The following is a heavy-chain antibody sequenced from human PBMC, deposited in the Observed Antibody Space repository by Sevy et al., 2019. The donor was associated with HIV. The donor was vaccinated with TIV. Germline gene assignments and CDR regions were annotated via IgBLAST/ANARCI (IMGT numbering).Heavy chain of an antibody. D-gene: IGHD1-1*01. V-gene: IGHV1-2*02. CDR1: GSTFSDDY. CDR3: ATSANLDTSLFDP. J-gene: IGHJ5*02. CDR2: INSAGT. Sequence: ASVKVSCKTSGSTFSDDYIHWVRQAPGERLEWMGWINSAGTNYAETFQGRVTMTRDASITTAYMELNSLRSDDTATYYCATSANLDTSLFDPWGQGVVVTVSS.